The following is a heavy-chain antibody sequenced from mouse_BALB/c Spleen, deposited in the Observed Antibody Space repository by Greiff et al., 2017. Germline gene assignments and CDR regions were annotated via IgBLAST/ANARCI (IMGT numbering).Heavy chain of an antibody. Sequence: EVQLQESGAELVRPGALVKLSCKASGFNIKDYYMHWVKQRPEQGLEWIGWIDPENGNTIYDPKFQGKASITADTSSNTAYLQLSSLTSEDTAVYYCARGTGTNWYFDVWGAGTTVTVSS. CDR3: ARGTGTNWYFDV. J-gene: IGHJ1*01. D-gene: IGHD4-1*01. CDR1: GFNIKDYY. V-gene: IGHV14-1*02. CDR2: IDPENGNT.